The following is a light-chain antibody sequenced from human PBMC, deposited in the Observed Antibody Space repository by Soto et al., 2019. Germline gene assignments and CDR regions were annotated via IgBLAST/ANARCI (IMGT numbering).Light chain of an antibody. CDR2: LAT. V-gene: IGKV2-28*01. Sequence: DIVVPQSPLSLPVTPGEPASISCRSSRSLLQTNGNTYLDWYLQKPGQSPQLLISLATNRASGVPDRFSGSGSGTDCTLQISRVEAEDVGVYCGRQALEAPVTLAGGTDVEIK. CDR3: RQALEAPVT. J-gene: IGKJ4*01. CDR1: RSLLQTNGNTY.